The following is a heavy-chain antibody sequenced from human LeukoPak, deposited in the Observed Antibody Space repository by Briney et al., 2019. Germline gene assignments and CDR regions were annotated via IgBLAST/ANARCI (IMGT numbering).Heavy chain of an antibody. CDR1: GFTFSSYS. CDR2: ISSGRRTI. CDR3: ARGHCTNGVCYFLSPGWFDP. V-gene: IGHV3-48*01. Sequence: GGSLRLSCVASGFTFSSYSINWVRQAPGKGLEWVSYISSGRRTIYYADSVKGRFTISRDNAKNSLYLQMNSLRVEDTAVYYCARGHCTNGVCYFLSPGWFDPWGQGTLVTVSS. D-gene: IGHD2-8*01. J-gene: IGHJ5*02.